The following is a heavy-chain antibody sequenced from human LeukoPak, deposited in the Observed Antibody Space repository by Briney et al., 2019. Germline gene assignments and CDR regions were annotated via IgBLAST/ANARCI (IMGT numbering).Heavy chain of an antibody. CDR2: IYSSGDT. J-gene: IGHJ5*02. D-gene: IGHD3-9*01. Sequence: GGSLRLSCTASGFTVRTNYMSWVRQAPGKGLEWVSVIYSSGDTYYADSVKGRFTISRDDSKNTLYLQINSLRAEDTAVYYCARAYYDILTTDPWGQGTLVSVSS. CDR3: ARAYYDILTTDP. CDR1: GFTVRTNY. V-gene: IGHV3-66*01.